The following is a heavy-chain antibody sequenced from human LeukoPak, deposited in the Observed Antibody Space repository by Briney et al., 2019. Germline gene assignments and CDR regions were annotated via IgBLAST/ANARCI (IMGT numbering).Heavy chain of an antibody. CDR1: GYSISSGYY. D-gene: IGHD6-19*01. Sequence: PSETLSLTCTVSGYSISSGYYWGWIRQPPGKGLEWIGSIYHSGSTYYNPSLKSRVTMSVDTSKNQFSLKLSSVTAADTAVYYCASAVAGLFDYWGQGTLVTVSS. CDR3: ASAVAGLFDY. J-gene: IGHJ4*02. V-gene: IGHV4-38-2*02. CDR2: IYHSGST.